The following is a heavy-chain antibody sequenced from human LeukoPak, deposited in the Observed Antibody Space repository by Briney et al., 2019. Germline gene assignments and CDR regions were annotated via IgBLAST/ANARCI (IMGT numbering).Heavy chain of an antibody. CDR2: IYYSGST. Sequence: SETLSLTCTVSGGSISSSSYYWGWIRQPPGKGPEWIGSIYYSGSTYYNPSLKSRVTISVDTSKNQFSLKQSSVTAADTAVYYCASSGGSYGGGWFDPWGQGTLVTVSS. D-gene: IGHD1-26*01. J-gene: IGHJ5*02. CDR3: ASSGGSYGGGWFDP. CDR1: GGSISSSSYY. V-gene: IGHV4-39*01.